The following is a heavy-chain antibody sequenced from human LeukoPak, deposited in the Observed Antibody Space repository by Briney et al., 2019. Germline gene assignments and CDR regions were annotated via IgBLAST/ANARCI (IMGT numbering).Heavy chain of an antibody. D-gene: IGHD3-22*01. CDR3: ARQGYYDSSGDGAFDI. V-gene: IGHV4-39*01. J-gene: IGHJ3*02. CDR1: GGSISSSSYY. Sequence: PSETLSLTCTVSGGSISSSSYYWGWIRQPPGKGLEWIGSIYYSGSTYYNPSLKSRVTISVDTSKNRFSLKLSSVTAADTAVYYCARQGYYDSSGDGAFDIWGQGTMVTVSS. CDR2: IYYSGST.